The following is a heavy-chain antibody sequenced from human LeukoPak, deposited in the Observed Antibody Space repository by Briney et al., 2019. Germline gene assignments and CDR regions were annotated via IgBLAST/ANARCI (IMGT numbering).Heavy chain of an antibody. V-gene: IGHV3-21*01. CDR1: GFTFSSYS. CDR3: ARKGSGSHPLDY. Sequence: GGSLRLSCAASGFTFSSYSMSWVRQAPGKGLEWVSSISSSSSYIYYADSVKGRFTISRDNAKNSLYLQMNSLRAEDTAVYYCARKGSGSHPLDYLRQGTLVTVCS. D-gene: IGHD1-26*01. J-gene: IGHJ4*02. CDR2: ISSSSSYI.